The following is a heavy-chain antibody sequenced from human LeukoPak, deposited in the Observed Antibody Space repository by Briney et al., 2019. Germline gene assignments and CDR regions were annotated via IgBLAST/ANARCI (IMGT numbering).Heavy chain of an antibody. CDR1: GYTFTNYG. CDR2: FSGFNGNT. V-gene: IGHV1-18*01. J-gene: IGHJ6*02. Sequence: ASVTLSCKASGYTFTNYGISWVRQAPGQGLEWMGWFSGFNGNTNYGQKVQGRVTMTTDPSTITAYMELRSLRSDDTAVYYCARMVRGVPYYYGMDVWGQGTTVTVSS. CDR3: ARMVRGVPYYYGMDV. D-gene: IGHD3-10*01.